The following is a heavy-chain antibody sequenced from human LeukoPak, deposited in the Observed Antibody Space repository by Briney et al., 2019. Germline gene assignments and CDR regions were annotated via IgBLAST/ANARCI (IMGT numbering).Heavy chain of an antibody. CDR2: ISYDANKK. CDR3: AKRLAGASGWYSLGY. V-gene: IGHV3-30*18. Sequence: PGGSLRLSCAASGFTLSSYGMHWVRQAPGKGLEWVAVISYDANKKYYVDSVKGRFTISRDDSNNTLYLQMNSLRAEDTAVYYCAKRLAGASGWYSLGYWGQGTLVTVSS. D-gene: IGHD6-19*01. J-gene: IGHJ4*02. CDR1: GFTLSSYG.